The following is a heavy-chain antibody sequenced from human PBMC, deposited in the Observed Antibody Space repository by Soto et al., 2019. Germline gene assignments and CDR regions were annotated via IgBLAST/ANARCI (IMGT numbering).Heavy chain of an antibody. CDR3: ARDREEWTRMGAFDI. D-gene: IGHD2-8*01. J-gene: IGHJ3*02. Sequence: QVQLVQSGAEVKKPGASVKVSCKASGYTFTSYGISWVRQAPGQGLEWMGWISAYNGNTNYAQKVQGRVTMTKDTSTSTAYMELRSLRSDDTAVYYCARDREEWTRMGAFDIWGQGTMVTVSS. V-gene: IGHV1-18*01. CDR1: GYTFTSYG. CDR2: ISAYNGNT.